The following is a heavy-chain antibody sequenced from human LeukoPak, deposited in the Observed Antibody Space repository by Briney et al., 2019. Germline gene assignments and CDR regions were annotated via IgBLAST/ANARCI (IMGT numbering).Heavy chain of an antibody. CDR2: IYYSGST. D-gene: IGHD2-8*01. CDR1: GFTFSDYY. V-gene: IGHV4-59*01. J-gene: IGHJ5*02. CDR3: ASYQTDCTNGVCANWFDP. Sequence: LRLSCAASGFTFSDYYWSWIRQPPGKGLEWIGYIYYSGSTNYNPSLKSRVTISVDTSKNQFSLKLSSVTAADTAVYYCASYQTDCTNGVCANWFDPWGQGTLVTVSS.